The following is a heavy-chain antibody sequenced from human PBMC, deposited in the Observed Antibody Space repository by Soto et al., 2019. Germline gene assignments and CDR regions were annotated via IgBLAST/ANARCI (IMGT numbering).Heavy chain of an antibody. CDR3: ARARYYCSGTSCYYFDY. CDR2: IYYSGST. J-gene: IGHJ4*02. Sequence: LSLTCTVSGGSISSGGYYWSWIRQDPGKGLEWIGYIYYSGSTYYNPSLKSRVTISVDMSKNQFSLQLSSVTAADTAVYYCARARYYCSGTSCYYFDYWGQGTLVTVSS. D-gene: IGHD2-2*01. V-gene: IGHV4-31*03. CDR1: GGSISSGGYY.